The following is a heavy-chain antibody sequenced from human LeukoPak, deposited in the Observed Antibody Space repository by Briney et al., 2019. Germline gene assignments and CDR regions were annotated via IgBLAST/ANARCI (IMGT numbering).Heavy chain of an antibody. CDR2: INQDGSEK. V-gene: IGHV3-7*03. J-gene: IGHJ4*02. Sequence: GGSLRLSCAASKFTFSGYWMTWVRQAPGKGLVWVANINQDGSEKYYVDSVKGRFTISRDNAKNSVYLQMDSLRAEDAAIYYCTSGRGWCDYWGRGTLVTVSS. CDR3: TSGRGWCDY. CDR1: KFTFSGYW. D-gene: IGHD6-19*01.